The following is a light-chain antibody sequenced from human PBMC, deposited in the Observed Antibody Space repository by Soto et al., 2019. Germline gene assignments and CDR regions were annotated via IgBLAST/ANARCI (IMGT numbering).Light chain of an antibody. V-gene: IGKV2D-29*01. Sequence: DIVMTQTPLSLSVTPGQPASISCKSSQSLLHSDGKTYLYWYLQKPGQPPKLXIYEVSNRFSGVPDRFSGSGSGTDFTLTISRLEPEDFAVYYCQQYGSSPRTFGQGTKVDIK. J-gene: IGKJ1*01. CDR2: EVS. CDR3: QQYGSSPRT. CDR1: QSLLHSDGKTY.